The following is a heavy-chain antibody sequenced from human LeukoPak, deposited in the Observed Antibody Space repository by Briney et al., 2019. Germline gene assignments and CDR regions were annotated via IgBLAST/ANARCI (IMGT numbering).Heavy chain of an antibody. J-gene: IGHJ4*02. CDR3: ARTSSEAYYYDSSGYNAFDY. CDR2: IYSDGRK. D-gene: IGHD3-22*01. CDR1: GFSVSNNY. Sequence: GGSLRLSCAASGFSVSNNYMSWVRQAPGKGLEGVSIIYSDGRKYYADSVKGRFTISRDNSKNTLDLQMNSLRVEDTAVYYCARTSSEAYYYDSSGYNAFDYWGQGTLVTVSS. V-gene: IGHV3-66*01.